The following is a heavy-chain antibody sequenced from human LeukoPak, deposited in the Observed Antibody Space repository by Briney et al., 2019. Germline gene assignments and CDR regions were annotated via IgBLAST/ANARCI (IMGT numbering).Heavy chain of an antibody. V-gene: IGHV3-30*04. D-gene: IGHD3-10*01. CDR1: GFSFSSYA. Sequence: GGSLRPSCATSGFSFSSYAFYWIRQAPGKGLEWLTLISYDGNDKYYADSVKGRFSISRDNSKSMVFLQMNSLRPEDTAVYFCAVLTTLHIAVRPGDEYMDVWGKGTTVTVSS. J-gene: IGHJ6*03. CDR2: ISYDGNDK. CDR3: AVLTTLHIAVRPGDEYMDV.